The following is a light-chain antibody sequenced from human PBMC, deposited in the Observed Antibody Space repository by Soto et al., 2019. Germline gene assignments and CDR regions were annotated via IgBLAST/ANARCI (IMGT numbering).Light chain of an antibody. Sequence: QSALTQPPSASGSPGQSVTMSCTGTSSDVGGYNYVSWYQQHPGKAPKLMIYEGSKRPSGVSNRFSGSKSGNTASLTISGLQAEDEADYYCCSYAGSSTFVVFGGGTKLTVL. CDR3: CSYAGSSTFVV. J-gene: IGLJ2*01. CDR2: EGS. V-gene: IGLV2-23*01. CDR1: SSDVGGYNY.